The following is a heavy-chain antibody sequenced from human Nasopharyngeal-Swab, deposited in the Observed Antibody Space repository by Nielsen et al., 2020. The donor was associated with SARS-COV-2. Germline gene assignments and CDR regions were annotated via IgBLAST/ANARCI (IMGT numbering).Heavy chain of an antibody. Sequence: ASVKVSCKASGYTFTSYYMHWVRQAPGQGLEWMGIIHPSGGSTSYAQKFQGRGTMTRDTSPRTVYMELSSLRSEDTAVYYCAGEIMITFGGVIVESFAYFDYWGQGTLVTVSS. CDR1: GYTFTSYY. CDR3: AGEIMITFGGVIVESFAYFDY. D-gene: IGHD3-16*02. V-gene: IGHV1-46*01. J-gene: IGHJ4*02. CDR2: IHPSGGST.